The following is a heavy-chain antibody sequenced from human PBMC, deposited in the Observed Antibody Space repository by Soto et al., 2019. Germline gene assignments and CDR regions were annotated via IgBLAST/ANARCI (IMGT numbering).Heavy chain of an antibody. Sequence: ASVKVSCKASGYTFTSYDINWVRQATGQGLEWMGWMNPNSGNTGYAQKFQGRVTMTRNTSISTAYMELSSLRSEDTAVYYCARGRSYYDILTGHLYYYYMDVWGKGTTVTVSS. J-gene: IGHJ6*03. V-gene: IGHV1-8*01. CDR3: ARGRSYYDILTGHLYYYYMDV. D-gene: IGHD3-9*01. CDR2: MNPNSGNT. CDR1: GYTFTSYD.